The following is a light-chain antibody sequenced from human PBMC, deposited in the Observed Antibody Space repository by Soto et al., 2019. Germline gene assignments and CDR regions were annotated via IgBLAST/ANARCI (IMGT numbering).Light chain of an antibody. CDR2: EVT. CDR3: SSYTIRRSWV. J-gene: IGLJ3*02. CDR1: TSDVDYNR. V-gene: IGLV2-14*01. Sequence: QSALTQPASVTGSPGQSITISRTGTTSDVDYNRVSWYQQYPGTAPKLMINEVTNRPSGVSDRFSGSRSGNTASLTISGLQPEDEADYYCSSYTIRRSWVFGGGTKLTVL.